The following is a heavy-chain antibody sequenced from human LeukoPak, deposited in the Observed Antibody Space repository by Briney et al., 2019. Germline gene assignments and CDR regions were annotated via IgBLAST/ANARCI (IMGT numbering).Heavy chain of an antibody. D-gene: IGHD3-9*01. CDR1: GYTFTCYD. CDR3: ARGGLTGYQDAFDI. Sequence: ASVKVSCKASGYTFTCYDINWARQATGQGLEWMGWMNPNSGNIGYAQKFQGRVTMTRNTSISTAYMELSSLRSEDTAVYYCARGGLTGYQDAFDIWGQGTMVTVSS. CDR2: MNPNSGNI. V-gene: IGHV1-8*01. J-gene: IGHJ3*02.